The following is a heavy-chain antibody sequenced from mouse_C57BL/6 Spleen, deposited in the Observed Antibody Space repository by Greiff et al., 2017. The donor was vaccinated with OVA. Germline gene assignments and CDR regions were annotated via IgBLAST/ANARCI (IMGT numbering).Heavy chain of an antibody. Sequence: QVHVKQPGAELVKPGASVKLSCKASGYTFTSYWMHWVKQRPGQGLEWIGMIHPNSGSTNYNEKFKSKATLTVDKSSSTAYMQLSSLTSEDSAVYYCARSETGTSWYFDYWGQGTTLTVSS. CDR3: ARSETGTSWYFDY. D-gene: IGHD4-1*01. CDR2: IHPNSGST. J-gene: IGHJ2*01. CDR1: GYTFTSYW. V-gene: IGHV1-64*01.